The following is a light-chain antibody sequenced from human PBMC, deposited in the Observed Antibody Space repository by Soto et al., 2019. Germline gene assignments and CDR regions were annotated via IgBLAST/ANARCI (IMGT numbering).Light chain of an antibody. CDR3: QPFNSYPHT. CDR1: QGISSA. CDR2: DAS. J-gene: IGKJ2*01. Sequence: AIPLTQSPSSLSASVGDRITITCRAGQGISSALAWYQQKAGKAPKLLIYDASSLERGVPSRFSGSGSGTDFPLTISSLQPEDFATYYCQPFNSYPHTFGQGPKLEIK. V-gene: IGKV1-13*02.